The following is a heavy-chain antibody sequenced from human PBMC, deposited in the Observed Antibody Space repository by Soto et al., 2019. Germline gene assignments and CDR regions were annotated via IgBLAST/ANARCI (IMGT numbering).Heavy chain of an antibody. J-gene: IGHJ3*01. CDR2: IYPGDSDT. Sequence: GESLKISCKGSGYSFTSYWIGWVRQMPGKGLEWMGIIYPGDSDTRYSPSFQGQVTISADKSISTAYLQWSSLKASDTAMYYCASPVSEVGATQGVFVVGGKGTMVT. CDR3: ASPVSEVGATQGVFVV. D-gene: IGHD1-26*01. CDR1: GYSFTSYW. V-gene: IGHV5-51*01.